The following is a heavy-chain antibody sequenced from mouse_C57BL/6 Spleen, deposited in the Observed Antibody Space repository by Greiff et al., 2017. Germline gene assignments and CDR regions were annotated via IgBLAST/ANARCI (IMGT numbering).Heavy chain of an antibody. V-gene: IGHV1-82*01. CDR1: GYAFSSSW. J-gene: IGHJ4*01. CDR2: IYPGDGDT. Sequence: VQLQQSGPELVKPGASVKISCKASGYAFSSSWMNWVKQRPGKGLEWIGRIYPGDGDTNYNGKFKGKATLTADKSSSTAYMQLSSLTSEDSAVYFCARGFYGNLYAMDYWGQGTSVTVSS. D-gene: IGHD2-1*01. CDR3: ARGFYGNLYAMDY.